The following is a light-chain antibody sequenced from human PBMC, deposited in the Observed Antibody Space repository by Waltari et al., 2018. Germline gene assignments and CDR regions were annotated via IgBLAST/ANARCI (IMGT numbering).Light chain of an antibody. V-gene: IGKV1-6*01. CDR1: QNIYSN. J-gene: IGKJ4*01. CDR2: AAS. Sequence: IQMTQSPSALSTSVGDRVTISCRASQNIYSNLAWFQQKPGKAPKLLIYAASSLQSGTPSRFSGSGSGTDFTLTINSRQPEDSAAYYCQHYYENPPTFGGGTKVEIK. CDR3: QHYYENPPT.